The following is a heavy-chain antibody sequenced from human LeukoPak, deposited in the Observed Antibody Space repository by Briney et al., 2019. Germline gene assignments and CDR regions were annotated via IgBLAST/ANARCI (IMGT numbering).Heavy chain of an antibody. J-gene: IGHJ3*02. CDR1: GFTFSDYY. CDR3: ARESTVTTSLDAFDI. CDR2: ISSSGSTI. Sequence: GGSLRLSCAASGFTFSDYYMSWIRQAPGKGLEWVSYISSSGSTIYYADSVKGRFTISRDNAKNSLYLQMNSLRAEDTAVYYCARESTVTTSLDAFDIWGQGTMVTVSS. D-gene: IGHD4-17*01. V-gene: IGHV3-11*01.